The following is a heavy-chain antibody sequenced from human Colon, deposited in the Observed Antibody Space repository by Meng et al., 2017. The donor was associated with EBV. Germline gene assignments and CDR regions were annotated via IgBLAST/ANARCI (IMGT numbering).Heavy chain of an antibody. D-gene: IGHD2-21*02. CDR2: IYYSGRT. J-gene: IGHJ4*02. Sequence: QVQLQQWGAGLLKPSEILSLTCSVPGDSVSNKNKYWGWIRQPPGKGLEWIGNIYYSGRTNYNPSLTSRVAISVDTSKNQFSLRLNSVTAADSAIYSCARGDLDGDCYYCLDFWGQGALVTVSS. CDR3: ARGDLDGDCYYCLDF. V-gene: IGHV4-39*07. CDR1: GDSVSNKNKY.